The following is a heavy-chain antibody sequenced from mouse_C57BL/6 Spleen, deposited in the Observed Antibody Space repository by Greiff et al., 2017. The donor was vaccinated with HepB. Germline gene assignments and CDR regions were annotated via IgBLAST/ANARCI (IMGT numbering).Heavy chain of an antibody. Sequence: QVQLQQSGAELVKPGASVKLSCKASGYTFTSYWMQWVKQRPGQGLEWIGEIDPSDSYTNYNQKFKGKATLTVDTSSSTAYMQLSSLTSEDSAVYYCARRYGNYLSYWYFDVWGTGTTVTVSS. J-gene: IGHJ1*03. CDR3: ARRYGNYLSYWYFDV. V-gene: IGHV1-50*01. CDR1: GYTFTSYW. CDR2: IDPSDSYT. D-gene: IGHD2-10*02.